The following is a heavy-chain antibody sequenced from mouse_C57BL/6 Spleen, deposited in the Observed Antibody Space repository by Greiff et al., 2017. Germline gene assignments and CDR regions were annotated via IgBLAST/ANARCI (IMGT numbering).Heavy chain of an antibody. CDR2: ISSGSSTI. V-gene: IGHV5-17*01. CDR1: GFTFSDYG. D-gene: IGHD4-1*01. J-gene: IGHJ1*03. Sequence: EVQVVESGGGLVKPGGSLKLSCAASGFTFSDYGMHWVRQAPEKGLEWVAYISSGSSTIYYADTVKGRFTISRDNAKNTLFLQMTSLRSEDTAMYYCARRSWDGGYFDVWGTGTTVTVSS. CDR3: ARRSWDGGYFDV.